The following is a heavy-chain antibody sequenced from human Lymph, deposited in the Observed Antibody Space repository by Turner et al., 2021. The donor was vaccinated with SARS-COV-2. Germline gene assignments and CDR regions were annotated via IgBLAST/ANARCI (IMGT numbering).Heavy chain of an antibody. D-gene: IGHD5-18*01. V-gene: IGHV3-30-3*01. CDR2: ISYDGSNK. J-gene: IGHJ4*02. Sequence: QVHLVESGGGVVQPGRSLRLSCVASGFTSSTYAMHGVRQAQGKGLEWVAVISYDGSNKYDADSVKGRFTISRDTSKNTLYLQMNSLRAEDTAVYYCARVLWLRGMCDYWGQGTLVTVSS. CDR1: GFTSSTYA. CDR3: ARVLWLRGMCDY.